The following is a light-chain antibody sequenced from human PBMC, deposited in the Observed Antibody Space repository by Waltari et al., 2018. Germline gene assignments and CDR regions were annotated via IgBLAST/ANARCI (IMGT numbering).Light chain of an antibody. CDR2: TVS. Sequence: QSALAQPASVAGSPGQSIPISCTGSSSDIGAFALVSWYQQHPGRAPRLIIRTVSERPSGVPHRFSGSKSGNTASLTISSLRSEDESLYFCSSFTTGSTGLFGGGTKLTVL. J-gene: IGLJ2*01. V-gene: IGLV2-14*03. CDR3: SSFTTGSTGL. CDR1: SSDIGAFAL.